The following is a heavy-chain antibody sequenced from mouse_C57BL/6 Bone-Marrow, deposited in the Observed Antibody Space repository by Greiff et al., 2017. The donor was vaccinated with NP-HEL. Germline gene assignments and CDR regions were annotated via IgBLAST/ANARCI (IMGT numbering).Heavy chain of an antibody. V-gene: IGHV1-39*01. D-gene: IGHD1-1*01. J-gene: IGHJ4*01. CDR1: GYSFTDYN. CDR2: INPNYGTT. CDR3: ARLRPTTTVVAKDAMDY. Sequence: EVQLVESGPELVKPGASVKISCKASGYSFTDYNMNWVKQSNGKSLEWIGVINPNYGTTSYNQKFKGKATLTVDQSSSTAYMQLNSLTSEDSAVYYCARLRPTTTVVAKDAMDYWGQGTSVTVSS.